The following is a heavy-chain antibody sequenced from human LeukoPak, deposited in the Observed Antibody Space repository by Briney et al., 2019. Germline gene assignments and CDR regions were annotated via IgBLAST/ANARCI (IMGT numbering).Heavy chain of an antibody. J-gene: IGHJ4*02. D-gene: IGHD3-10*01. V-gene: IGHV4-34*01. CDR3: ARDEGGAYGSGVY. CDR2: INHSGST. Sequence: PSETLSLTCAVYGGSFSGYYWSWIRQPPGKGLEWIGEINHSGSTNYNPSLKSRVTISVDTSKNQFSLKLSSVTAADTAVYYCARDEGGAYGSGVYWGQGTLVTVSS. CDR1: GGSFSGYY.